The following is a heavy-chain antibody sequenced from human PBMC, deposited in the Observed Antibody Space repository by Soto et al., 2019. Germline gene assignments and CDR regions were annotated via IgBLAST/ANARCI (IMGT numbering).Heavy chain of an antibody. Sequence: PSETLSLTCIVSGVSISSNYWSWIRQPPGQGLGWIGYIHYSGSTNFNPSLKNRVVMSVDTSKNQFSLRLSSVTAADTAVYYCARSYPNTIFGVVPPRGLDVWGQGATVTVSS. CDR3: ARSYPNTIFGVVPPRGLDV. CDR2: IHYSGST. CDR1: GVSISSNY. J-gene: IGHJ6*02. D-gene: IGHD3-3*01. V-gene: IGHV4-59*01.